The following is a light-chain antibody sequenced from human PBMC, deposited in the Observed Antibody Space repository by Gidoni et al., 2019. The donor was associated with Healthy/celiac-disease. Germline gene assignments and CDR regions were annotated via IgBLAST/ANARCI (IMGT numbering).Light chain of an antibody. CDR2: AAS. Sequence: DIQMTQSPSSLSASVGDRVTITCRASQSISSYLNWYQQKPGKAPKLLIYAASSLQSGVPSRFSGSGSGTDFTLTISSLQPEDFATYYCQQSYSTPQGLTFXGXTKVXIK. V-gene: IGKV1-39*01. J-gene: IGKJ4*01. CDR3: QQSYSTPQGLT. CDR1: QSISSY.